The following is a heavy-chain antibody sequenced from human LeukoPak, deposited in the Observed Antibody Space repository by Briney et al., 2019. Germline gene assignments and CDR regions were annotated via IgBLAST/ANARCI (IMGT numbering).Heavy chain of an antibody. V-gene: IGHV4-59*01. CDR2: IYYSGST. CDR1: GGSISSYY. D-gene: IGHD5-18*01. CDR3: ARTTEGGYSYGYFYFYYMDV. Sequence: SETLSLTCTVSGGSISSYYWSWIRQPPEKGLEWIGYIYYSGSTNYKSSLKSRVTISVDTSKNQFSLKLSSVTAADTAVYYCARTTEGGYSYGYFYFYYMDVWGKGTTVTISS. J-gene: IGHJ6*03.